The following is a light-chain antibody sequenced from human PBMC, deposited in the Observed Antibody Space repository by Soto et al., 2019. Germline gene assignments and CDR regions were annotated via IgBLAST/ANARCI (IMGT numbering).Light chain of an antibody. Sequence: EMVLTQSPGTLSLSTGERATLSCRASQSVSSSHLAGYQQTPGQAPRFLLSGASSRATGIPDRFTGSGSGTDFTLTISRLEPEDFAVYYCQQYGSSPRTFGQGTKVDIK. CDR1: QSVSSSH. CDR2: GAS. V-gene: IGKV3-20*01. J-gene: IGKJ1*01. CDR3: QQYGSSPRT.